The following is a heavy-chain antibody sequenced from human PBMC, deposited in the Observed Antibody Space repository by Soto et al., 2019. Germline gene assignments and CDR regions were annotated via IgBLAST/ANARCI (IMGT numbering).Heavy chain of an antibody. CDR1: GGSISSSSYY. V-gene: IGHV4-39*01. J-gene: IGHJ4*02. D-gene: IGHD2-15*01. CDR3: ASQIPWGYCSGGSCYPYVYYFDY. Sequence: SETLSLTCTVSGGSISSSSYYWGWIRQPPGKGLEWIGSIYYSGSTYYNPSLKSRVTISVDTSKNQFSLKLSSVTAADTAVYYCASQIPWGYCSGGSCYPYVYYFDYWGQGTLVTVSS. CDR2: IYYSGST.